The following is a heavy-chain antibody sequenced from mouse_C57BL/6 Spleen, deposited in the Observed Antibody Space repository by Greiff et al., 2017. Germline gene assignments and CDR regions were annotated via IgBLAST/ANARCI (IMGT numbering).Heavy chain of an antibody. Sequence: QVQLQQSGAELVRPGASVTLSCKASGYTFTDYEMHWVKQTPVHGLDWIGAIDPETGGTAYNQKFKGKAILTADKSSSTAYMELRSLTAEDSAVYYGTREGGSSFHVDYWGTGTTLTSSS. CDR3: TREGGSSFHVDY. J-gene: IGHJ2*01. CDR1: GYTFTDYE. V-gene: IGHV1-15*01. CDR2: IDPETGGT. D-gene: IGHD1-1*01.